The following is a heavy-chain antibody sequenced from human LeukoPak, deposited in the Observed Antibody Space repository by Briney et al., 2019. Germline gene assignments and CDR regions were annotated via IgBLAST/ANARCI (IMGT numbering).Heavy chain of an antibody. CDR3: ARGYYGSGSPY. V-gene: IGHV3-74*01. D-gene: IGHD3-10*01. J-gene: IGHJ4*02. Sequence: GGSLRLSCAASGYTFSSYWMYWVRQAPGKGLVWVSRINSDGSGTSYADSVKGRFTISRDNAKNTMYLQMNSLRAEDTAVYYCARGYYGSGSPYWGQGTLATVSS. CDR2: INSDGSGT. CDR1: GYTFSSYW.